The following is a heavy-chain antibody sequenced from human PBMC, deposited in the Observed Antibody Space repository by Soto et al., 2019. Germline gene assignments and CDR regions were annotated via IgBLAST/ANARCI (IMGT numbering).Heavy chain of an antibody. D-gene: IGHD2-2*01. Sequence: GGSLRLSCAASGFTFSDYYMSWIRQAPGKGLEWVSYISSSGSTIYYADSVKGRFTISRDNAKNSLYLQMNSLRAEDTAVYYCARPRHCSSTSCENWFDPWGQGTLVTVSS. CDR2: ISSSGSTI. J-gene: IGHJ5*02. CDR3: ARPRHCSSTSCENWFDP. CDR1: GFTFSDYY. V-gene: IGHV3-11*01.